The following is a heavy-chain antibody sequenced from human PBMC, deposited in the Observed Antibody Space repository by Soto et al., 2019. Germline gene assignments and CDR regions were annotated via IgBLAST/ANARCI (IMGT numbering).Heavy chain of an antibody. Sequence: SVKVSCKASGYTFTYRYLHWVRQAPGQALEWMGWITPFNGNTNYAQKFQDRVTITRDRSMSTAYMELSSLRSEDTAMYYCARSQYYYDSSGYPGAFDIWGQGAMVTVSS. V-gene: IGHV1-45*02. CDR3: ARSQYYYDSSGYPGAFDI. CDR2: ITPFNGNT. D-gene: IGHD3-22*01. CDR1: GYTFTYRY. J-gene: IGHJ3*02.